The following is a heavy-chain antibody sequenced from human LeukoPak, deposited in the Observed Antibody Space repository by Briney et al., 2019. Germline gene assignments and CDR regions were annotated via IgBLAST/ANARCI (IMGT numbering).Heavy chain of an antibody. CDR3: AKVPGDGRPGY. CDR1: GFSSSTYV. D-gene: IGHD2-21*01. CDR2: ISHDGSDK. J-gene: IGHJ4*02. Sequence: GGSLRLSCAASGFSSSTYVLNWVRQAPGQGLEWVAVISHDGSDKYYADSVKGRFTISRDNSKNTLYLQMTSLRPEDTALYYCAKVPGDGRPGYWGQGIMVTVSS. V-gene: IGHV3-30*18.